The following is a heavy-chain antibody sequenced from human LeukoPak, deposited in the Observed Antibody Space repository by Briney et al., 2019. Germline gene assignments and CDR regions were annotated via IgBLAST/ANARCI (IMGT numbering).Heavy chain of an antibody. V-gene: IGHV3-30*02. D-gene: IGHD3-22*01. CDR3: AKDLYRAVFITTSYAFDI. J-gene: IGHJ3*02. CDR1: GFSFSTYG. Sequence: GGSLRLSCAASGFSFSTYGMHWVRQAPGKGLEWLAFIQSDGRNKYYADSVKGRFTISRDNSKNTLYLHMNSLRAEDTALYYCAKDLYRAVFITTSYAFDIWGQGTMVTVSS. CDR2: IQSDGRNK.